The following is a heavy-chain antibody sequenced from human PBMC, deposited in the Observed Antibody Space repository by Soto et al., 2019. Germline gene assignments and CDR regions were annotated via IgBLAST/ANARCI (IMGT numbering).Heavy chain of an antibody. J-gene: IGHJ4*02. D-gene: IGHD3-22*01. Sequence: ASVKVSCKASGGTFSSYAISWVRQAPGQGLEWMGGIIPIFGTANYAQKFQGRVTITADESTSTAYMELSSLRSEDTAVYYCARAISYYYDSSGYYPTTYYFDSWGQGTLVTVS. CDR2: IIPIFGTA. V-gene: IGHV1-69*13. CDR1: GGTFSSYA. CDR3: ARAISYYYDSSGYYPTTYYFDS.